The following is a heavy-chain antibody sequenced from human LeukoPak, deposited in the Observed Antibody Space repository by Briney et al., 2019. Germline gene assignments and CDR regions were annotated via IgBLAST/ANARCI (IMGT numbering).Heavy chain of an antibody. V-gene: IGHV4-30-4*01. J-gene: IGHJ4*02. Sequence: PSETLSLTCTVSGGSISSGDYYWSWIRQPPGKGLEWIGYIYYSGSTYYNPSLKSRVTISVDTSKNQFSLKLSSVTAADTAVYYCARGGGYSYGTFAYWGQGTLVTVSS. CDR2: IYYSGST. CDR1: GGSISSGDYY. CDR3: ARGGGYSYGTFAY. D-gene: IGHD5-18*01.